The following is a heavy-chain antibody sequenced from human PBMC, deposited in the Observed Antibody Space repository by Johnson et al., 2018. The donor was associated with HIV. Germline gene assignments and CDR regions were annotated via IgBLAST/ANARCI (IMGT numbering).Heavy chain of an antibody. CDR1: GFTVSTNY. CDR2: IYSGGST. D-gene: IGHD6-6*01. Sequence: VQLVESGGGLIQPGGSLRLSCAVSGFTVSTNYMSWVRQAPGKGLEWVSLIYSGGSTYYADSVKGRFTISRDNSKNTLYLQMNSLRAEDTAVYYCAREIIAARPSAFDIWGQGTMVTVSS. J-gene: IGHJ3*02. V-gene: IGHV3-66*03. CDR3: AREIIAARPSAFDI.